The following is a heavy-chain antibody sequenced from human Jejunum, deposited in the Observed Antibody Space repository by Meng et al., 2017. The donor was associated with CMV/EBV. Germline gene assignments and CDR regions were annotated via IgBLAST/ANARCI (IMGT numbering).Heavy chain of an antibody. CDR2: ISYDGGYE. D-gene: IGHD5-18*01. Sequence: SGVTFTSYAMHWVRQAPGKGLEWLAIISYDGGYEYYADSVKDRFTISRDNAKNSLYLQMNNLTVEDTAMYYCTRGGWRYSFGSFDYWGQGALVTVSS. V-gene: IGHV3-30-3*01. CDR3: TRGGWRYSFGSFDY. CDR1: GVTFTSYA. J-gene: IGHJ4*02.